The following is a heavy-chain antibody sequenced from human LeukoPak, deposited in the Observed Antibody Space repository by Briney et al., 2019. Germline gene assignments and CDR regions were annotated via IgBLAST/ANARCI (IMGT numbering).Heavy chain of an antibody. CDR1: AFTFSSYA. Sequence: PGGSLRLSCAASAFTFSSYAMHWVRQAPGKGLEYVSAISSNGGSTYYANSVKGRFTISRDNSKNTLYLQMGSLRAEDMAVYYCARGSIVGATSHFDYWGQGTLVTVSS. CDR3: ARGSIVGATSHFDY. J-gene: IGHJ4*02. D-gene: IGHD1-26*01. CDR2: ISSNGGST. V-gene: IGHV3-64*01.